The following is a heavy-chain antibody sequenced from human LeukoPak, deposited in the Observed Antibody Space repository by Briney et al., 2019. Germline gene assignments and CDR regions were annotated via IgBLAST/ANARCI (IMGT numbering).Heavy chain of an antibody. D-gene: IGHD6-13*01. V-gene: IGHV3-23*01. CDR2: ISGSGGST. CDR1: GFAFSSYV. Sequence: GGPLRLCCAAWGFAFSSYVMSGVRQAPGRGVGGVAAISGSGGSTYYADSGKGPFSISRDNSKNTLYLQMNSLRAEDTAVYYCAKDPLMSPSSHNWFDPWGQGTLVTVSS. CDR3: AKDPLMSPSSHNWFDP. J-gene: IGHJ5*02.